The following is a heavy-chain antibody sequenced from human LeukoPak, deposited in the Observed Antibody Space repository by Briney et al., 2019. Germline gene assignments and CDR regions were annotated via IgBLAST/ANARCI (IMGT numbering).Heavy chain of an antibody. J-gene: IGHJ6*03. CDR2: IYTSGST. V-gene: IGHV4-4*07. CDR3: ARELVGQYCSGGSCYNFCYYYYMDV. CDR1: GGSISSYY. Sequence: PSETLSLTCTVSGGSISSYYWSWIRQPAGKGLEWIGRIYTSGSTNYNPSLKSRVTMSVDTSKNQFSLKLSSVTAADTAVYYCARELVGQYCSGGSCYNFCYYYYMDVWGKGTTVTVSS. D-gene: IGHD2-15*01.